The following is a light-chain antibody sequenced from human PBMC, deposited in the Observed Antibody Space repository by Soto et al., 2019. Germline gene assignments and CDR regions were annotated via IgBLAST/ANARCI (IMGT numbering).Light chain of an antibody. V-gene: IGLV2-14*01. CDR1: STDVGSYNY. J-gene: IGLJ1*01. CDR2: ASS. CDR3: SSYTSGSTLYV. Sequence: QSVLTQPASVSGSPGQSITVSCTGVSTDVGSYNYVSWYQQHPGKAPRLMIYASSNRPSGVSHRFSGSRSGNTASLTISGLQAEDEADYFCSSYTSGSTLYVFGSGTKVTVL.